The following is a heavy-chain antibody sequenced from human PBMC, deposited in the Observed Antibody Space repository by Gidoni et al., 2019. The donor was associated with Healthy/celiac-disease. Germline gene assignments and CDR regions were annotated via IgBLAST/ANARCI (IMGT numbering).Heavy chain of an antibody. D-gene: IGHD3-9*01. J-gene: IGHJ4*02. CDR3: ARDPSGILTPYYFDY. CDR2: ISSSSSTI. V-gene: IGHV3-48*02. CDR1: GFTFSSYS. Sequence: EVQLVESGGGWVQPGGSLRLSCAASGFTFSSYSMNWVRQAPGKGLEWVSYISSSSSTIYYADSVKGRFTISRDNAKNSLYLQMNSLRDEDTAVYYCARDPSGILTPYYFDYWGQGTLVTVSS.